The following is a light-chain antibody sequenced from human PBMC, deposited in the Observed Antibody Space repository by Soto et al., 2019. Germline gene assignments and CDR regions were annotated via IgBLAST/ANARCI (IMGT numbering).Light chain of an antibody. V-gene: IGKV4-1*01. J-gene: IGKJ4*01. Sequence: DIVMTQSPDSLAVSLGERATINCKSSQSVLYSSNNKNYLAWYQQKPGQPPKLLIHWASTRKSGVPDRFSGSGSGTDLTLTISSLQAEDVAVYYCQQYYSTLLTFGGGTKVEIK. CDR1: QSVLYSSNNKNY. CDR3: QQYYSTLLT. CDR2: WAS.